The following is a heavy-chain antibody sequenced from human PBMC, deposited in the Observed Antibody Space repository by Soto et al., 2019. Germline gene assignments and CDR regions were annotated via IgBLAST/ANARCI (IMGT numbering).Heavy chain of an antibody. CDR2: LLPVFGSP. D-gene: IGHD1-20*01. CDR3: TRVLVYTFEPGETRYYAMAV. CDR1: GGTFSKDA. J-gene: IGHJ6*02. V-gene: IGHV1-69*01. Sequence: QVQLVQSGAEVKKPGSSVTVSCKTSGGTFSKDAINWVRQAPGQGLEWMGLLLPVFGSPIYAQKFQGRIRRTADESTSTAFMDLSSLRSEDTAVYYWTRVLVYTFEPGETRYYAMAVWGQGTTVSVSS.